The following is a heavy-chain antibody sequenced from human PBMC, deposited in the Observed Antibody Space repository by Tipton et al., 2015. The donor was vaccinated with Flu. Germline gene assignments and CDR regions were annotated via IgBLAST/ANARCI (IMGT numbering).Heavy chain of an antibody. J-gene: IGHJ4*02. CDR3: ARHRVGLAVAGVDF. CDR2: FYDSGST. Sequence: TLSLTCTVSGGSTTSYYWSWIRQPPGKGLEWIGYFYDSGSTNYNPSLKSRVTISVDTSKNQFFLRLTSVTAADTAVYYCARHRVGLAVAGVDFWGQGTPVTVSS. D-gene: IGHD6-19*01. CDR1: GGSTTSYY. V-gene: IGHV4-59*08.